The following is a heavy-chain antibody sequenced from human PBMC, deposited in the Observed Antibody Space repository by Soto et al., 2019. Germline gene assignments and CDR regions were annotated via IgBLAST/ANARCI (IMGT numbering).Heavy chain of an antibody. J-gene: IGHJ6*02. D-gene: IGHD6-13*01. CDR3: ARVQQLPSYYYYGMDV. CDR1: GFTFSSYS. CDR2: ISSSSSYI. V-gene: IGHV3-21*01. Sequence: ESGGGLVKPGGSLRLSCAASGFTFSSYSMNWVRQAPGKGLEWVSSISSSSSYIYYADSVKGRFTISRDNAKNSLYLQMNSLRAEDTAVYYCARVQQLPSYYYYGMDVWGQGTTVTVSS.